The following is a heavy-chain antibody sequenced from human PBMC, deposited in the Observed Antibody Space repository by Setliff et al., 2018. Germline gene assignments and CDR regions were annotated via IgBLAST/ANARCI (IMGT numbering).Heavy chain of an antibody. CDR1: GGSFSAYY. CDR3: ARVPKIWVKGNYYSYYMDV. Sequence: SETLSLTCAVYGGSFSAYYWSWIRQPPGRGLEWIGEINHSGSTNYNPSRKSRVIISVDTSLNRGSLELRAVTAADTAVYYCARVPKIWVKGNYYSYYMDVWGQGTTVTVSS. V-gene: IGHV4-34*01. D-gene: IGHD3-10*01. J-gene: IGHJ6*03. CDR2: INHSGST.